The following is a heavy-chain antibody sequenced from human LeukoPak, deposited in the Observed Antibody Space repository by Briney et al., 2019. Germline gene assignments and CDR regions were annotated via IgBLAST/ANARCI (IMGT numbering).Heavy chain of an antibody. J-gene: IGHJ3*02. Sequence: SETLSLTCTVSGGSTSSYYWSWIRQPPGKGLEWIGYIYTSGSTNYNPSLKSRVTISVDASKNQFSLKLTSVTAADSAVYFCARAQSGSGGHNNDAFDIWGHGTMVTVSS. V-gene: IGHV4-4*09. D-gene: IGHD3-16*01. CDR1: GGSTSSYY. CDR2: IYTSGST. CDR3: ARAQSGSGGHNNDAFDI.